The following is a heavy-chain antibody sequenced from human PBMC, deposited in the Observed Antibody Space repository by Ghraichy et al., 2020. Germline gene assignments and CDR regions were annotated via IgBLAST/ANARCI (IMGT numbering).Heavy chain of an antibody. V-gene: IGHV6-1*01. CDR2: TYYRSKWYN. J-gene: IGHJ4*02. CDR1: GDSVSSNSAA. Sequence: SETLSLTCAISGDSVSSNSAAWNWIRQSPSRGLEWLGRTYYRSKWYNDYAVSVKSRITINPDTSKNQFSLQLNSVTPEDTAVYYCARARYSSSSGSAYYFDYWGQGTLVTVSS. D-gene: IGHD6-6*01. CDR3: ARARYSSSSGSAYYFDY.